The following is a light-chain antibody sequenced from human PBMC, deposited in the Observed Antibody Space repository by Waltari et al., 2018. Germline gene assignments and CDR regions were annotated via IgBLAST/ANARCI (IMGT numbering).Light chain of an antibody. CDR3: QQGGFGLIT. V-gene: IGKV3-11*01. CDR1: QAIGTF. CDR2: DAS. Sequence: EIVLTQSPATLSLSPGERATLSCRASQAIGTFLHWYQQIPGQAPRLLIYDASDRATGVPARFSGSGSGTDFTLTIGSLEPEDFAVYYCQQGGFGLITFGQGTRLYSK. J-gene: IGKJ5*01.